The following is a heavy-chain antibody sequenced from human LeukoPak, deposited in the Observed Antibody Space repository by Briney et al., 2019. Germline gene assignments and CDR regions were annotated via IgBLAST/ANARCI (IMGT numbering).Heavy chain of an antibody. CDR3: AKVRYSGSYYGYFDY. Sequence: GGSLRLSCAASGFTFSSYALSWVRQAPGKGLEWVSTISISGGSTYYADSVKGRFTISRDNSKSTLYLQMNSLRAGDTAVYYCAKVRYSGSYYGYFDYWGQGTLVTVSS. J-gene: IGHJ4*02. CDR1: GFTFSSYA. D-gene: IGHD1-26*01. V-gene: IGHV3-23*01. CDR2: ISISGGST.